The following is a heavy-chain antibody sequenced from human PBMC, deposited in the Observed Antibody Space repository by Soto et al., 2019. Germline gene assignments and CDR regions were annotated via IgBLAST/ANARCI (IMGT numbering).Heavy chain of an antibody. CDR3: AKPLGVSTSSWRPVAFAI. V-gene: IGHV3-23*01. D-gene: IGHD6-13*01. Sequence: EVQLLESGGGLAQPGGSLRLSCADSGFTFSNYAMSWVRQAPGKGLEWVSAITASGGTRYYADSVKGRFTISRDNSKSTLYLQMNNLRTEDTAIYYCAKPLGVSTSSWRPVAFAIWGQGTMVTVSS. CDR2: ITASGGTR. CDR1: GFTFSNYA. J-gene: IGHJ3*02.